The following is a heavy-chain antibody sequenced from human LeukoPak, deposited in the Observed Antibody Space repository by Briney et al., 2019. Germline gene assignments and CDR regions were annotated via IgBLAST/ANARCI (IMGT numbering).Heavy chain of an antibody. CDR2: INPNTGGT. D-gene: IGHD3-10*01. J-gene: IGHJ3*01. V-gene: IGHV1-2*02. CDR1: GYIFTGYY. Sequence: ASVKVSCKTSGYIFTGYYIHWVRQAPGQGLEWMGWINPNTGGTNYAQDFQGRVTMTRDTYVTTAYMGLRSLRSDDTAVYFCARERESGRSDAFDFWGQGTMVTVSS. CDR3: ARERESGRSDAFDF.